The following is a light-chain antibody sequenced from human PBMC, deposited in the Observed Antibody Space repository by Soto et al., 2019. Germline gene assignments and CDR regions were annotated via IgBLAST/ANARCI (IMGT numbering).Light chain of an antibody. CDR1: SSDVGNYKY. J-gene: IGLJ1*01. Sequence: QSALTQPASVSGSPGQSITISCTGTSSDVGNYKYVSWYQQHPGKAPKLMIYEVSNRPSGVSNRFSGSKSGNTASLTISGLQAEDETDYYCFSYTXXGTYVFGTGTKLTVX. CDR3: FSYTXXGTYV. CDR2: EVS. V-gene: IGLV2-14*01.